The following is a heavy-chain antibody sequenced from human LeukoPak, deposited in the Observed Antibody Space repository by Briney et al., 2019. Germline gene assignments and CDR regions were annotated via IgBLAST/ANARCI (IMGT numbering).Heavy chain of an antibody. CDR3: ARGGHYYDSSGYYDLPFDY. CDR1: GGSISSGNW. CDR2: IYHSGST. J-gene: IGHJ4*02. V-gene: IGHV4-4*02. D-gene: IGHD3-22*01. Sequence: PSGTLSLTCAVSGGSISSGNWWSWVRQPPGKGLEWIGEIYHSGSTNYNPSLKSRVTISIDKSKNQFSLKLKSVTAADTAVYYCARGGHYYDSSGYYDLPFDYWGQGTLATVSS.